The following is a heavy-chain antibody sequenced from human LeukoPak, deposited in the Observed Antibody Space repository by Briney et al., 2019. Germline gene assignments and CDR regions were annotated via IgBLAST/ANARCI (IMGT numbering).Heavy chain of an antibody. J-gene: IGHJ4*02. V-gene: IGHV4-4*07. CDR3: ARDYGGNYHFDY. D-gene: IGHD4/OR15-4a*01. CDR2: IYASGNT. CDR1: GASVSTYY. Sequence: SETLSLTCTVSGASVSTYYWGWIRQPAGKGLEWIGRIYASGNTNYNPSPKSRVTISRDTSKNQCSLRLTSVTAADTAVYYCARDYGGNYHFDYWGQGTLVTVSS.